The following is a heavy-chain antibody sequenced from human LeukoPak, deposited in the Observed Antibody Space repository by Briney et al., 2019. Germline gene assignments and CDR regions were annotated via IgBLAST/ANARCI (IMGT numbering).Heavy chain of an antibody. CDR3: AKRQQQRSFFDY. J-gene: IGHJ4*02. Sequence: GGSLRLSCAASGFTFSSYAMSWVRQAPGKGLEWVSAISGSGGSTYYADSVKGRFTISRDNSKNTLYLQMNSLRAEDTAIYYCAKRQQQRSFFDYWGQGTLVTVSS. CDR1: GFTFSSYA. V-gene: IGHV3-23*01. D-gene: IGHD6-13*01. CDR2: ISGSGGST.